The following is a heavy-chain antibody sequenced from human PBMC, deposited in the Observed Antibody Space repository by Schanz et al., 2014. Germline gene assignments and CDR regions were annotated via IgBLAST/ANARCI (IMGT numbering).Heavy chain of an antibody. D-gene: IGHD6-13*01. Sequence: QVQLVQSGAEAKKPGASVKVSCKASGYTFTSYGINWVRQAPGQGLEWMGRINPSGGSTTYAQKFQGRVTVTRDTSTSTVCMELSSLRSEDTAVYYCARDGVDAAAGGNYWGQGTLVTVSS. J-gene: IGHJ4*02. CDR1: GYTFTSYG. CDR2: INPSGGST. CDR3: ARDGVDAAAGGNY. V-gene: IGHV1-46*03.